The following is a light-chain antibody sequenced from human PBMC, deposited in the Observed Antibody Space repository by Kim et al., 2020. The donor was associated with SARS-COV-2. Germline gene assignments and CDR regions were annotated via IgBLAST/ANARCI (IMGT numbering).Light chain of an antibody. J-gene: IGLJ2*01. CDR2: GND. Sequence: QSVLTQPPSVSGAPGQRVTISCTGSSSNIGANYDVHWYQHLPGTAPKLLIYGNDNRPSGVPGRFSGSKSGTSASLAITGLQTEDEADYYCQSYDSSLSSSVFGGGTQLT. V-gene: IGLV1-40*01. CDR3: QSYDSSLSSSV. CDR1: SSNIGANYD.